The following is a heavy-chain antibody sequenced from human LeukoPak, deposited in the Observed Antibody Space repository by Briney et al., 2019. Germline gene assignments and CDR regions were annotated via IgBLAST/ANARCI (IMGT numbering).Heavy chain of an antibody. CDR1: GDSISTYY. J-gene: IGHJ3*02. D-gene: IGHD6-19*01. CDR3: ARRSGWYYAFDI. CDR2: IYNIGST. V-gene: IGHV4-59*08. Sequence: SETLSLTCTVSGDSISTYYWSWIRQPPGKGLEWIAYIYNIGSTYYNPSLKSRVTISVDTSKTQFSLKLSSVAAADTAVYYCARRSGWYYAFDIWGQGTMVTVSS.